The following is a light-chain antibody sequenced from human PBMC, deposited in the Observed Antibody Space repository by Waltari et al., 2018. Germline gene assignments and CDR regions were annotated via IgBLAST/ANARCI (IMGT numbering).Light chain of an antibody. Sequence: RMIQSPSTLSASAGHRVIIPCRASQSISKWLAWYQQKPGKAPKLLIYEASTLQRGVPSRFSGTGSGTDFTLTISSLQPDDFATYYCQQYNSYSLLTFGGGTKVEIK. CDR3: QQYNSYSLLT. CDR1: QSISKW. CDR2: EAS. J-gene: IGKJ4*01. V-gene: IGKV1-5*03.